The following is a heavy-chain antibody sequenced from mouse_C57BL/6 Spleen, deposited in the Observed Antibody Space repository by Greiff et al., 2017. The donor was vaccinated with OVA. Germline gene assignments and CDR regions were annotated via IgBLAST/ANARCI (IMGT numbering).Heavy chain of an antibody. CDR2: INPNNGGT. D-gene: IGHD1-1*01. Sequence: EVQLQQSGPELVKPGASVKISCKASGYTFTDYYMNWVKQSHGKSLEWIGDINPNNGGTSYNQKFKGKATLTVDKSSSTAYMELRSLTSEDSAVYYCAGENYYGSSDYWGQGTTLTVSS. CDR3: AGENYYGSSDY. V-gene: IGHV1-26*01. CDR1: GYTFTDYY. J-gene: IGHJ2*01.